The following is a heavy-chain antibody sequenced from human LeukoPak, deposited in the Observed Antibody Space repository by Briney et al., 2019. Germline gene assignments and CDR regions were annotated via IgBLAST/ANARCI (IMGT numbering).Heavy chain of an antibody. J-gene: IGHJ4*02. CDR3: ARDRGGDYDFDY. D-gene: IGHD4-17*01. V-gene: IGHV1-18*01. Sequence: ASVKVSCKASGYTFTSYGISWVRQAPGQGLEWIGWISAYNGNTKYSQKFQGRVTITRDTSASTAYMELSSLRSEDTAVYYCARDRGGDYDFDYWGQGTLVTVSS. CDR2: ISAYNGNT. CDR1: GYTFTSYG.